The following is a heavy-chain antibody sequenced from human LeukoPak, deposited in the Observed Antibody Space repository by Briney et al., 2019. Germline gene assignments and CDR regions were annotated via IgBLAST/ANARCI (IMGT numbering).Heavy chain of an antibody. CDR1: GGSFSGYY. J-gene: IGHJ4*02. Sequence: PSETLSLTCAVYGGSFSGYYWSWIRQPPGKGLEWIGEINHSGSTNYNPSLKSRVTISVDTSKNQFSLKLSSVTAADTAVYYCARLSTVVTQTNYWGQGTLVTVSS. CDR2: INHSGST. D-gene: IGHD4-23*01. CDR3: ARLSTVVTQTNY. V-gene: IGHV4-34*01.